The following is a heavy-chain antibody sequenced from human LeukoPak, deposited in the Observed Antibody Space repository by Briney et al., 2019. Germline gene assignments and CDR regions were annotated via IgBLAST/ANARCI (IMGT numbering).Heavy chain of an antibody. V-gene: IGHV4-59*08. D-gene: IGHD4-23*01. CDR2: IYYSGST. CDR3: ARFSYGGNDY. J-gene: IGHJ4*02. Sequence: SETLSLTCSVSGGSISGYYWNWIRQPPGKRLEFIGYIYYSGSTNYNPSLKSRVTISVDTSKNQFSLKLSSVTAADTAVYYCARFSYGGNDYWGQGTLVTVSS. CDR1: GGSISGYY.